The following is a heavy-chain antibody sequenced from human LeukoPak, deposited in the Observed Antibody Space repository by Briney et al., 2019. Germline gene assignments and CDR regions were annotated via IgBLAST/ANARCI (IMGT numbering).Heavy chain of an antibody. J-gene: IGHJ5*02. CDR1: GGTFSSYA. Sequence: ASVKVSCKASGGTFSSYAISWVRQAPGQGLEWMGGIIPIFGTANYAQKFQGRVTITADESTSTAYMELSSLRSEDTAVHYCARDLGGYYQFDNWFDPWGQGTLVTVSS. V-gene: IGHV1-69*01. CDR2: IIPIFGTA. D-gene: IGHD3-22*01. CDR3: ARDLGGYYQFDNWFDP.